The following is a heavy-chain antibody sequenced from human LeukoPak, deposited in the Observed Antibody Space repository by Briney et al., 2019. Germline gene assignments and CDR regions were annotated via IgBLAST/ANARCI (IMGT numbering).Heavy chain of an antibody. CDR1: GYTFTGYY. CDR2: VNPNSGGT. Sequence: GASVKVSCKGSGYTFTGYYMHWVRQAPGQGLEWMGWVNPNSGGTNYEQKFQGRVTMTRDTSISTAYMELSRLRSDDTAVYYCASSTLGELSLAEYFQHWGQGTLVTVSS. CDR3: ASSTLGELSLAEYFQH. V-gene: IGHV1-2*02. J-gene: IGHJ1*01. D-gene: IGHD3-10*01.